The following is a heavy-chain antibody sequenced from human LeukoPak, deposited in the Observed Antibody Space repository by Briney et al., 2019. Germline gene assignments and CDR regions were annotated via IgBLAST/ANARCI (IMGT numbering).Heavy chain of an antibody. Sequence: GGSLRLSCAASGFTFRNYAMHWVRQAPGKGLEWVAVISYDGSNKYSVDSVKGRFTVSRDNSKNTLYLQLKSLRAEDTAVYYCSRDREQRLVIFPGYWGQGTLVSVSS. CDR1: GFTFRNYA. J-gene: IGHJ4*02. CDR2: ISYDGSNK. V-gene: IGHV3-33*01. CDR3: SRDREQRLVIFPGY. D-gene: IGHD6-19*01.